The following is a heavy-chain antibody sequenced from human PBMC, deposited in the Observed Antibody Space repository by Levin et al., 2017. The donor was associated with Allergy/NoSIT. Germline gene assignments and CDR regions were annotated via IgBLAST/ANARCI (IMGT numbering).Heavy chain of an antibody. CDR2: IYYSGST. D-gene: IGHD6-19*01. Sequence: ASETLSLTCTVSGGSISSSSYYWGWIRQPPGKGLEWIGSIYYSGSTYYNPSLKSRVTISVDTSKNQFSLKLSSVTAADTAVYYCARRGDSSGWYVVYYFDYWGQGTLVTVSS. CDR3: ARRGDSSGWYVVYYFDY. V-gene: IGHV4-39*01. J-gene: IGHJ4*02. CDR1: GGSISSSSYY.